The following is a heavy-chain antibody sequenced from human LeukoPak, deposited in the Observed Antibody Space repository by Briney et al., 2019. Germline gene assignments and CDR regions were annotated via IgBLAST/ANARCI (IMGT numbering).Heavy chain of an antibody. D-gene: IGHD2/OR15-2a*01. CDR3: AKERTQTTSLDY. Sequence: QPGGSLRLSCAASGFTFSTYPMSWVRQAPGKGLEWVSTISGSGGSTYYADSVKGRFTISRDNSKNTLYLQMNSLRAEDTTVYYCAKERTQTTSLDYWGQGTLVTVSS. CDR2: ISGSGGST. J-gene: IGHJ4*02. CDR1: GFTFSTYP. V-gene: IGHV3-23*01.